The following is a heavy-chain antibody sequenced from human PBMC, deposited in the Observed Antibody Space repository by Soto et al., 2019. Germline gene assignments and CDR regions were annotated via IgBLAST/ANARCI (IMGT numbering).Heavy chain of an antibody. V-gene: IGHV3-23*01. D-gene: IGHD3-10*01. Sequence: GGSMRLSCAASGVTFSSYAMSWVRQAPGKGLEWVSAISGSGGSTYYADSVKGRFTISRDNSKNTLYLQMNSLRAEDTAVYYCAENAYYYGSGSYSVYYYGMDVWGQGTTVTVSS. J-gene: IGHJ6*02. CDR1: GVTFSSYA. CDR3: AENAYYYGSGSYSVYYYGMDV. CDR2: ISGSGGST.